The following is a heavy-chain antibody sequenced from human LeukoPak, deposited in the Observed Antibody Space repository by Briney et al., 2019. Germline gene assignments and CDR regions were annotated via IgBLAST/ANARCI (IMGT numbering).Heavy chain of an antibody. CDR3: ARYNWNDVVSALDY. V-gene: IGHV1-2*02. J-gene: IGHJ4*02. CDR1: GYTLSGYY. D-gene: IGHD1-1*01. CDR2: SNPNNGAR. Sequence: ASVKVSFKASGYTLSGYYIHWVRQAPGQGLDWMGWSNPNNGARHYAQNFQGGVTMTRDTSISTFYMEVSRLRSDDTAVYFCARYNWNDVVSALDYWGQGTLVTVSS.